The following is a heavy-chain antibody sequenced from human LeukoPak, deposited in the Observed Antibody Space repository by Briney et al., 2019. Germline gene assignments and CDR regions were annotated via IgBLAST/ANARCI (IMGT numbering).Heavy chain of an antibody. D-gene: IGHD5-18*01. J-gene: IGHJ4*02. CDR1: GFTFSSYA. CDR2: ISGSGGST. V-gene: IGHV3-23*01. Sequence: GGSLRLSCAASGFTFSSYAMSWVRQAPGKGLEWVSAISGSGGSTYYADSVKGRFTISRDNSKNTLYLQMNSLRAEDTAVYYCAKEIAYTGMDPYYFDYWGQGTLVTVSS. CDR3: AKEIAYTGMDPYYFDY.